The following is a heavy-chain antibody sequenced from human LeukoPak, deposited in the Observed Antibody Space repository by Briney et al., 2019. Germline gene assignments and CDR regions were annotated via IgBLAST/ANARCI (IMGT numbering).Heavy chain of an antibody. V-gene: IGHV4-59*08. CDR1: GGSMNNYY. Sequence: SETLSLTCTVYGGSMNNYYWNWIRQPPGKVLEWIGYSYYSGITNYNPSLKSRVNISLDTSRNQSSLNLSSVTAADTAVYYCARLGSVSMPFDYWGQGTLVTVSS. CDR2: SYYSGIT. D-gene: IGHD2/OR15-2a*01. J-gene: IGHJ4*02. CDR3: ARLGSVSMPFDY.